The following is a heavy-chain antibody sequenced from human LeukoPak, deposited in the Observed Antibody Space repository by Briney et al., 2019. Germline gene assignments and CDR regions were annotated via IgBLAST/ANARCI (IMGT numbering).Heavy chain of an antibody. J-gene: IGHJ4*02. Sequence: GGSLRLSCAASGFTFSSYGMHWVRQAPGKGLEWVSSIGTSYGSTYYADSKKGRFTISRDNSKNTLYLQINSLRAEDTAVYYCAKRATSSAIFYYLDDWGQGTLVTVAS. CDR2: IGTSYGST. D-gene: IGHD2-8*01. CDR3: AKRATSSAIFYYLDD. V-gene: IGHV3-23*01. CDR1: GFTFSSYG.